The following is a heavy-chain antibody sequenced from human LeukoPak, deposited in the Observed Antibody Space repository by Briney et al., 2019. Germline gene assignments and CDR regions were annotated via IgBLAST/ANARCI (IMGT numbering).Heavy chain of an antibody. D-gene: IGHD4-17*01. CDR1: GGSISSSNW. J-gene: IGHJ2*01. CDR2: IYHSGST. Sequence: PSGTLSLTCAVSGGSISSSNWWSWVRQPPGKGLEWIGEIYHSGSTNYNPSLKSRVTISVDKSKNQFSLKLSSVTAADTAVYYCARNGYGDYGPYWYFDLWGRGTLVTVSS. CDR3: ARNGYGDYGPYWYFDL. V-gene: IGHV4-4*02.